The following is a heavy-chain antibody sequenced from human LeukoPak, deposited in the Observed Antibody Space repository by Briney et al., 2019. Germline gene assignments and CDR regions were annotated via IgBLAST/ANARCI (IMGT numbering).Heavy chain of an antibody. CDR2: ISDSGGAT. D-gene: IGHD4-11*01. J-gene: IGHJ2*01. CDR1: GFTFRNYG. CDR3: GKDTSTTFTRGWYFDL. Sequence: GGTLRLSCAASGFTFRNYGMTWVRQAPGKGLEWLSTISDSGGATYYADSVKGRFTISRDNSKNTLYLQLSSLRAVDTATYYCGKDTSTTFTRGWYFDLSGRGTLVTVSS. V-gene: IGHV3-23*01.